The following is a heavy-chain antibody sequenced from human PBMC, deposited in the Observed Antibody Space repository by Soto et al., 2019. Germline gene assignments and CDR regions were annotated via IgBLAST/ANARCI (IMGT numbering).Heavy chain of an antibody. V-gene: IGHV1-18*01. CDR1: GYTFTSYG. CDR2: ISAYNGNT. J-gene: IGHJ6*02. Sequence: QVQLVQSGAEVKKPGASVKVSCKASGYTFTSYGISWVRQAPGQGLEWMGWISAYNGNTNYPQNLQGRVTVTTDTSTSTAYMVLRSLRSYDTAVYFCAREAGSAIAGVHYYYGVDVWGQGTTVTVSS. CDR3: AREAGSAIAGVHYYYGVDV. D-gene: IGHD2-21*02.